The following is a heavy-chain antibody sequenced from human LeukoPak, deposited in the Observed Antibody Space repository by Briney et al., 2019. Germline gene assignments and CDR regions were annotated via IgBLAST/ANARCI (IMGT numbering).Heavy chain of an antibody. D-gene: IGHD3-3*01. Sequence: SVKVSCKASGGTFSSYAISWVRQAPGQGLEWMGRIIPIFGTANYAQKFQGRVTITTDESTSTAYMELSSLRSEDTAVYYCARDSWDFWSGYPLSYYYYYYMDVWGKGTTVTVSS. CDR3: ARDSWDFWSGYPLSYYYYYYMDV. CDR2: IIPIFGTA. CDR1: GGTFSSYA. V-gene: IGHV1-69*05. J-gene: IGHJ6*03.